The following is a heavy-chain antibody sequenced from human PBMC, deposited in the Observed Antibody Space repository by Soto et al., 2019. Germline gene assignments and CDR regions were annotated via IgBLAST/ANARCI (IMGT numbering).Heavy chain of an antibody. CDR3: SREWAAPYYYYGMDV. CDR1: GGSISSGGYF. Sequence: QVQLQESGPGLVKPSQTLSLTCTVSGGSISSGGYFWSWIRQHPGKGLEWIGFIYYSGSTYYNPSLKSRVTRSVDTSKNQFSLKLSSLTAADTAVYYCSREWAAPYYYYGMDVWGQGTTVTVSS. D-gene: IGHD6-6*01. J-gene: IGHJ6*02. V-gene: IGHV4-31*03. CDR2: IYYSGST.